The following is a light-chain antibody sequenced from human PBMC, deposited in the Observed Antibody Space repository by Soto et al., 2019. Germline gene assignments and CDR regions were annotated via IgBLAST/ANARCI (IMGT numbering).Light chain of an antibody. J-gene: IGKJ5*01. Sequence: TQMTQSPASLSASVGDRVTITCRASQDIDIYLSWYQQKPGKVPKLLIYDESTLQSGVPSRFSGSGSGTDFTLTINNLQPEDFAIYYCQQCHATPLTFGQGTRLEIK. CDR1: QDIDIY. CDR3: QQCHATPLT. V-gene: IGKV1-39*01. CDR2: DES.